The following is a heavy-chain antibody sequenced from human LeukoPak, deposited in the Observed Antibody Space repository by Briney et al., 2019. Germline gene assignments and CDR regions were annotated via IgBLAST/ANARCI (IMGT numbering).Heavy chain of an antibody. CDR2: IKQDGSEK. J-gene: IGHJ3*02. Sequence: PGGSLRLSCAASGSTFSSYWMSWVRQAPGKGLEWVANIKQDGSEKYYVDSVKGRFTISRDNAKNSLYLQMNSLRAEDPAVYYCARATTTADAFDIWGQGTMVTVSS. CDR3: ARATTTADAFDI. D-gene: IGHD1-26*01. CDR1: GSTFSSYW. V-gene: IGHV3-7*01.